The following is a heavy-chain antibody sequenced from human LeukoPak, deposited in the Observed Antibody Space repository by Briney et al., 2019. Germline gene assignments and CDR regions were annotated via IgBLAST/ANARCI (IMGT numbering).Heavy chain of an antibody. Sequence: SVKVSCKASGGTFSSYAISWVRQAPGQGLEWMGGIIPIFGTANYAQKFQGRVTITADESTSTAYMELSSLRSEDTAVYYCARLSLYYYDSSGYSTEEYHFDYWGQGTLVTVSS. J-gene: IGHJ4*02. CDR2: IIPIFGTA. V-gene: IGHV1-69*13. CDR1: GGTFSSYA. D-gene: IGHD3-22*01. CDR3: ARLSLYYYDSSGYSTEEYHFDY.